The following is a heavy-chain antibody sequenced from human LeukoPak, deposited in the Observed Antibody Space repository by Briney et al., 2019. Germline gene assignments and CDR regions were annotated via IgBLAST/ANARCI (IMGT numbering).Heavy chain of an antibody. CDR3: ARDMEYSSGWYFDY. D-gene: IGHD6-19*01. CDR2: IYYSGST. CDR1: GGSISSYY. V-gene: IGHV4-59*01. Sequence: SETLSLTCRVSGGSISSYYWSWIRQPPGKGLEWIGYIYYSGSTNYNPSLKGRVTISLDTSKNQFSLKLSSVTAADTAVYYCARDMEYSSGWYFDYWGQGTLVTVSS. J-gene: IGHJ4*02.